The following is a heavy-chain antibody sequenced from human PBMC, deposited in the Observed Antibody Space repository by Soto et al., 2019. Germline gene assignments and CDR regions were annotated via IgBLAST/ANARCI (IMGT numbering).Heavy chain of an antibody. CDR1: GDTFASYS. CDR2: INAGNGNT. Sequence: ASVKVSSKASGDTFASYSMQWVRYAPGQRLEWMGWINAGNGNTKYSQKFQGRVTITRDTSASTAYMELSSLRSEDTAVYYCARDATRGYCSGGRCHPGVYRGQATLVTVYS. V-gene: IGHV1-3*01. D-gene: IGHD2-15*01. CDR3: ARDATRGYCSGGRCHPGVY. J-gene: IGHJ4*02.